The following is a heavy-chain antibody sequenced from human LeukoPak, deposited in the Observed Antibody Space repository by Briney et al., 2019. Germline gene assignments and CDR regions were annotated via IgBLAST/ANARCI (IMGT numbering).Heavy chain of an antibody. CDR2: ISYDGSNK. V-gene: IGHV3-30*04. CDR3: ERRPYSTVPELFDS. D-gene: IGHD4-11*01. Sequence: GGSLRLSCACSGFTFSSYAMHWVRQAPGKGLEWVAVISYDGSNKYYADSVKGRFTISRDNSKNTLYLQMNSLRAEDTAVYYCERRPYSTVPELFDSWGQGTLVTVSS. J-gene: IGHJ4*02. CDR1: GFTFSSYA.